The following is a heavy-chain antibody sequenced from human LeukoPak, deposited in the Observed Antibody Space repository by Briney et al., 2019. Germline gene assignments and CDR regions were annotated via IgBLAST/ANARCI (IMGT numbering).Heavy chain of an antibody. V-gene: IGHV3-74*01. Sequence: GGSLRLSCVASGFSLSSSWMHWVRQGPGKGLVWVSRIKSDGTNAYYADSVKGRFTISRDNARNTLYLQMNSLRAEDTAVYYCARVVVRGGNPAYFYYYMDVWGKGTTVTLSS. CDR3: ARVVVRGGNPAYFYYYMDV. CDR2: IKSDGTNA. D-gene: IGHD3-10*01. J-gene: IGHJ6*03. CDR1: GFSLSSSW.